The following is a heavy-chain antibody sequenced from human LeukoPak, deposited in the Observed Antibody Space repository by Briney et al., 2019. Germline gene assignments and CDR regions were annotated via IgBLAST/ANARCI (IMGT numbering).Heavy chain of an antibody. CDR2: VYYSGST. CDR1: GGSISTTNYY. V-gene: IGHV4-39*07. Sequence: SETLSLTCTVSGGSISTTNYYWGWIRQSPGKGLEWFGCVYYSGSTYYNPSLKSRVTISVDTSKNQFSLKLSSVTAADTAVYYCARVVYSYGSGAYYFDYWGQGTLVTVSS. D-gene: IGHD5-18*01. J-gene: IGHJ4*02. CDR3: ARVVYSYGSGAYYFDY.